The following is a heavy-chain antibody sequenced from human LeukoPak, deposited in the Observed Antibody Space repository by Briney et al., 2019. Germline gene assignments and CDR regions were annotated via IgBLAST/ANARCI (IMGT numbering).Heavy chain of an antibody. CDR2: ISRSGSTI. D-gene: IGHD1-26*01. J-gene: IGHJ4*02. CDR1: GFTLSSSE. Sequence: GGSLRLSCAASGFTLSSSEMNWVRQAPGKGLEWVSYISRSGSTIFYADSVKGRFTISRDNAKNSLYLQMNSLRAEDTAVYYCARGNYPYSGSAFDYWGQGTLVTVSS. CDR3: ARGNYPYSGSAFDY. V-gene: IGHV3-48*03.